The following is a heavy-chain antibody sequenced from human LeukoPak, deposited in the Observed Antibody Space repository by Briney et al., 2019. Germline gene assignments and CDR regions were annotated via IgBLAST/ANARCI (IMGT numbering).Heavy chain of an antibody. Sequence: PGGSLRLSCIASGFTFSSYAMHWVRQAPGKGLECVAVMSYDGSNKYYADSVKGRFTISRDNSKNTLYLQMNSLRAEDTAVYYCAKTYISGRNWFDPWGQGTLVTVSS. CDR3: AKTYISGRNWFDP. CDR2: MSYDGSNK. D-gene: IGHD3-10*01. CDR1: GFTFSSYA. V-gene: IGHV3-30-3*02. J-gene: IGHJ5*02.